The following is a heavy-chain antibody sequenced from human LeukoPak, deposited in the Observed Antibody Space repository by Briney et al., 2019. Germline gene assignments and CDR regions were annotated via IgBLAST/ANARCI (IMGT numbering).Heavy chain of an antibody. J-gene: IGHJ4*02. CDR1: GGSISSGGYY. Sequence: PSETLSLTCSVSGGSISSGGYYWSWIRQHPGKGLEWIGYIYQSGSTYYTPSLKSRVTISIDTSENQFSLTLGTVTAADTAVYYCARVGDYGPGSYPFSFWGQGTLVAVSS. CDR3: ARVGDYGPGSYPFSF. D-gene: IGHD3-10*01. CDR2: IYQSGST. V-gene: IGHV4-31*03.